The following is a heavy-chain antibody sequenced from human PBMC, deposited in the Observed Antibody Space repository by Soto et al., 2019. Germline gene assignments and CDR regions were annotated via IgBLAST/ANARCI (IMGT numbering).Heavy chain of an antibody. CDR3: ARPHNSYAAG. CDR2: ITHGASES. J-gene: IGHJ1*01. CDR1: GYSFGSYW. D-gene: IGHD1-26*01. Sequence: GESLKISCKGSGYSFGSYWIGWVSKMPGKGLVSRATITHGASESSYSPSFQVQATLSVDKSISTDYLQWRSLKASHSAKYYCARPHNSYAAGWGQGNLVTVAS. V-gene: IGHV5-51*01.